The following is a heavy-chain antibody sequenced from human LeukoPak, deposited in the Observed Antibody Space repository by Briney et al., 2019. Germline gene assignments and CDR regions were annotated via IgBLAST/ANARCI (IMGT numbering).Heavy chain of an antibody. D-gene: IGHD1-26*01. Sequence: SETLSLTCDVSGGSVDSYSLYWGWIRQPPGKDLEWIASVYSSGSTYYNPSLKSRVTISVDTSKSQFSLKLSSVTAADTAVYYCARMYSGRYSWFDPWGQGTLVTVSS. V-gene: IGHV4-39*01. CDR1: GGSVDSYSLY. J-gene: IGHJ5*02. CDR2: VYSSGST. CDR3: ARMYSGRYSWFDP.